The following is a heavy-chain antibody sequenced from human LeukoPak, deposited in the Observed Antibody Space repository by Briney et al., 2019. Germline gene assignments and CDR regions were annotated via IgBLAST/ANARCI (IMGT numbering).Heavy chain of an antibody. D-gene: IGHD6-19*01. V-gene: IGHV5-51*01. CDR1: GYDFTNYW. J-gene: IGHJ4*02. CDR3: ARVNGWYYFDN. CDR2: IYPGDSDT. Sequence: GESLKISCKGSGYDFTNYWIDWVRQMPGKGLEWTGIIYPGDSDTRYSPSFEGQVTISADKSITTAYLQWSSLKASDTAMYYCARVNGWYYFDNWGQGTLVTVSS.